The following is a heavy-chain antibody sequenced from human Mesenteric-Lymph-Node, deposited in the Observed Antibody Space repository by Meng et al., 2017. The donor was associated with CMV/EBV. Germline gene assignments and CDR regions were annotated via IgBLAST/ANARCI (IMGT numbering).Heavy chain of an antibody. Sequence: GESLKISCAASGFTFTSHAMHWVRQAPGKGLEWVAVISYDGRIKYNADSVTGRFTISRDNSKDTLYLQMNSLRAEDTAVYYCAKDRSFQYSSSIPFDYWGQGTLVTVSS. D-gene: IGHD6-6*01. CDR3: AKDRSFQYSSSIPFDY. J-gene: IGHJ4*02. V-gene: IGHV3-30*04. CDR2: ISYDGRIK. CDR1: GFTFTSHA.